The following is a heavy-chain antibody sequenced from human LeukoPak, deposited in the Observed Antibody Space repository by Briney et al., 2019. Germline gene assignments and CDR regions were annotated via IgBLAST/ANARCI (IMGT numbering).Heavy chain of an antibody. V-gene: IGHV3-21*01. CDR2: ISSSSSYI. D-gene: IGHD6-13*01. CDR3: ARYPVGYGYYYYYYMDV. CDR1: GFTFSSYS. Sequence: GGSLRLSCAASGFTFSSYSMNWVRQAPGKGLEWVSSISSSSSYIYYADSVKGRFTISRDNAKNSQYLQMNSLRAEDTAVYYCARYPVGYGYYYYYYMDVWGKGTTVTVSS. J-gene: IGHJ6*03.